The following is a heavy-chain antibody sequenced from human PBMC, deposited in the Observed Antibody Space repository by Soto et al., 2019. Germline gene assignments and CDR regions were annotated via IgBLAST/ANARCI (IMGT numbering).Heavy chain of an antibody. CDR3: ARQRIVAAGTFVDY. Sequence: PXETLSLTCIVSGYSINSTSYYWGWIRQPPGQGLEWIASIYFSGSTYNNPSLKSRLTVSVDTSKSQFSLKLSSVTAADTALYYCARQRIVAAGTFVDYWGQGSLVTVSS. D-gene: IGHD6-13*01. J-gene: IGHJ4*02. V-gene: IGHV4-39*01. CDR2: IYFSGST. CDR1: GYSINSTSYY.